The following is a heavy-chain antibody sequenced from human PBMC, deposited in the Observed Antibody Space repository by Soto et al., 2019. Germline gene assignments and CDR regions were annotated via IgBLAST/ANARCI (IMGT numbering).Heavy chain of an antibody. CDR1: GFTFSNYA. J-gene: IGHJ5*02. Sequence: EVQVLESGGGLVQPGGSLRLSCAASGFTFSNYAMSWVRQAPGKGLEWVSAIGGGGVPTYHADSVKGRFTISRDNSKNTLYLQMNSLRAEDTGVYYCAKGPWQPPHFFDPWGLGTLVTVSS. D-gene: IGHD6-13*01. CDR2: IGGGGVPT. V-gene: IGHV3-23*01. CDR3: AKGPWQPPHFFDP.